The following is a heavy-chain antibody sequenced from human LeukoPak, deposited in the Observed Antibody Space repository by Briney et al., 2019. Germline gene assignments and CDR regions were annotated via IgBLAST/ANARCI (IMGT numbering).Heavy chain of an antibody. CDR2: ISYSGST. J-gene: IGHJ4*02. Sequence: SETLSLTCTVSGDSVSSYYWSWIRQPPGKGLEWIGYISYSGSTNYNPSLRGRVTISIDTSKNQFSLKLSSVTAADTAVYYCARSRGMGFDYWGQGTLVTVSS. D-gene: IGHD3-10*01. CDR3: ARSRGMGFDY. CDR1: GDSVSSYY. V-gene: IGHV4-59*08.